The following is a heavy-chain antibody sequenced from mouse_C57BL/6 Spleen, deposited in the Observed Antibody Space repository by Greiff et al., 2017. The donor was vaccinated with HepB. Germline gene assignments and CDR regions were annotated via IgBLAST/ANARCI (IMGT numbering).Heavy chain of an antibody. CDR1: GFSLTSYG. Sequence: QVQLKQSGPGLVQPSQSLSITCTVSGFSLTSYGVHWVRQSPGKGLEWLGVIWSGGSTDYNAAFISRLSISKDNSKSQVFFKMNSLQADDTAIYYCARRGTVVPYYFDYWGQGTTLTVSS. V-gene: IGHV2-2*01. J-gene: IGHJ2*01. CDR2: IWSGGST. CDR3: ARRGTVVPYYFDY. D-gene: IGHD1-1*01.